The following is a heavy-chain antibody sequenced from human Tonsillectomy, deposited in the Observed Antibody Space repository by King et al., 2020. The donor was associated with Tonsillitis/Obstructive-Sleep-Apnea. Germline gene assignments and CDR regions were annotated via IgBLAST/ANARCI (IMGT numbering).Heavy chain of an antibody. CDR1: GGSISSYY. CDR3: ARGIRGDNDAFDI. V-gene: IGHV4-59*01. CDR2: IYYSVST. D-gene: IGHD3-10*01. Sequence: QLQESGPGLVKPSETLSLTCTVSGGSISSYYWSWIRQPPGKGLEWIGYIYYSVSTNYNPSLKSRVTISVDTPKNQFSLKLSSVTAADTAVYYCARGIRGDNDAFDIWGQGTMVTVSS. J-gene: IGHJ3*02.